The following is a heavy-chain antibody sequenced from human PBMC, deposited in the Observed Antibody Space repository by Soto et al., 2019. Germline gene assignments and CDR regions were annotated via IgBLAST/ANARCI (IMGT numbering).Heavy chain of an antibody. J-gene: IGHJ6*02. V-gene: IGHV4-31*03. D-gene: IGHD6-13*01. CDR3: ARGTGVAAHRWVIKANYYYYGMDV. Sequence: QVQLQESGPGLVKPSQTLSLTCTVSGGSISSGGYYWSWIRQHPGKGLEWIGYIYYSGSTYYNPSLKSRVNISVDTSKNQFSLKLSSVTAADTAVYYCARGTGVAAHRWVIKANYYYYGMDVWGQGTTVTVSS. CDR2: IYYSGST. CDR1: GGSISSGGYY.